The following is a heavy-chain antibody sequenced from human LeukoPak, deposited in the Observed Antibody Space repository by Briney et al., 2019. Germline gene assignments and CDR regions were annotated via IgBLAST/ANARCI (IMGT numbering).Heavy chain of an antibody. Sequence: GGSLRLSCAASGFTFSNFAMSWVRQAPGKGLEWVSTVSGSASNTYYADSVKGRFTVSRDNSKNTLYLHMNSLRAEDTAVYYCARHGSWSFDYWGQETLLTVSA. CDR2: VSGSASNT. J-gene: IGHJ4*02. CDR1: GFTFSNFA. CDR3: ARHGSWSFDY. V-gene: IGHV3-23*01. D-gene: IGHD6-13*01.